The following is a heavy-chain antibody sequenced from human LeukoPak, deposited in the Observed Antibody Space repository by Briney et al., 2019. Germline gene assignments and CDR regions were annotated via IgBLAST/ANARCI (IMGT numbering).Heavy chain of an antibody. J-gene: IGHJ4*02. D-gene: IGHD3-3*01. CDR2: IYYSGST. V-gene: IGHV4-30-4*08. CDR3: ARVVSASRITIFGVVIDHFDY. Sequence: SETLSLTCTVSGGSISSGDYYWSWIRQPPGKGLEWIGYIYYSGSTYYNPSLKSRVTISVDTSKNQFSLKLSSVTAADTAVYYCARVVSASRITIFGVVIDHFDYWGQGTLVTVSS. CDR1: GGSISSGDYY.